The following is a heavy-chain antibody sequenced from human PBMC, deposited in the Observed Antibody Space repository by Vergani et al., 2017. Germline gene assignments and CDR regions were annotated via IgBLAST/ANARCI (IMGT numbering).Heavy chain of an antibody. CDR1: GYTFTSYD. Sequence: QVQLVPSGAEVKKPGASVKVSCKASGYTFTSYDINWVRQATGQGLEWMGWMNPNSGNTGYAQKFQGRVTMTRNTSISTAYMELSSLRSEDTAVYYCAVPGYSSSWSYYYYMDVWGKGTTVTVSS. J-gene: IGHJ6*03. CDR3: AVPGYSSSWSYYYYMDV. D-gene: IGHD6-13*01. V-gene: IGHV1-8*01. CDR2: MNPNSGNT.